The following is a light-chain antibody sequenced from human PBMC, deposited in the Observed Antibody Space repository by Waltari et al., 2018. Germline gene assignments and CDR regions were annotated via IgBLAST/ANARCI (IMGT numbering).Light chain of an antibody. J-gene: IGKJ1*01. V-gene: IGKV1-39*01. Sequence: DIQMTQSPSSLSASAGDSVTITCRASQLIASNLSWYQQKPGKAHKLLIYAASSLQSGGPSRFSARGSGTDCTLTISSLQREDFATYYCQQSYSSPRTFGQGTKVEVK. CDR3: QQSYSSPRT. CDR2: AAS. CDR1: QLIASN.